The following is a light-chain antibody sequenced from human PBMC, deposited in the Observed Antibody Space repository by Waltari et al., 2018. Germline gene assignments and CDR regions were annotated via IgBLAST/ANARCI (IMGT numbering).Light chain of an antibody. CDR2: WAS. Sequence: IVMTQSPDSLAASLRDRAAIHCNSSQSVLYSSNNKNCLAWYQQKPGQPPKLLIYWASTRESGVPDRFSGSGSGTDFTLTISSLQAEDVAVYYCHQYYSSPWTFGQGTKVEI. J-gene: IGKJ1*01. CDR1: QSVLYSSNNKNC. V-gene: IGKV4-1*01. CDR3: HQYYSSPWT.